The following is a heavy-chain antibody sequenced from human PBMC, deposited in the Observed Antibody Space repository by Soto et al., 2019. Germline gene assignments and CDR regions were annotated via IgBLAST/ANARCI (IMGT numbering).Heavy chain of an antibody. V-gene: IGHV3-73*01. J-gene: IGHJ6*04. CDR3: TRALGGGGFSYYYYGRAF. CDR1: GSTFSGSA. D-gene: IGHD2-15*01. CDR2: IRSKANSYAT. Sequence: PGGSLRLSCAASGSTFSGSAMHWVRQASGKGLEWVGRIRSKANSYATAYAASVKGRFTISRDDSKNTAYLQMNSLKTEDTAVYYCTRALGGGGFSYYYYGRAFGAKGPTVTVPS.